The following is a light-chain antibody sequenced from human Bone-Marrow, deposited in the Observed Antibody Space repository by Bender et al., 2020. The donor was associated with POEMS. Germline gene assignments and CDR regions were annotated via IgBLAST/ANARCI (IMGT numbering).Light chain of an antibody. CDR2: DVS. J-gene: IGLJ2*01. V-gene: IGLV2-14*01. CDR1: SSDVGGYNY. Sequence: QSALTQPASVSGSPGQSISISCAGTSSDVGGYNYVSWFQQHPGKAPKLMIYDVSSRPSGVSNRFSGSKSGNTASLTISGLQAEDEADYYCSSYTGRYSVIFGGGTTLTVL. CDR3: SSYTGRYSVI.